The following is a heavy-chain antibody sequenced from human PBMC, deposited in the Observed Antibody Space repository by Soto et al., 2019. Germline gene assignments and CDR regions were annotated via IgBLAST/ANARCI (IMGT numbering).Heavy chain of an antibody. J-gene: IGHJ4*02. CDR3: ARTEMATITPFDY. CDR1: GGTFSSYA. V-gene: IGHV1-69*13. D-gene: IGHD5-12*01. CDR2: IIPIFGTA. Sequence: GASVKVSCKASGGTFSSYAISWVRQAPGQGLEWMGGIIPIFGTANYAQKFQGRVTITADESTSTAYMELSSLRSGDTAVYYCARTEMATITPFDYWGQGTLVTVSS.